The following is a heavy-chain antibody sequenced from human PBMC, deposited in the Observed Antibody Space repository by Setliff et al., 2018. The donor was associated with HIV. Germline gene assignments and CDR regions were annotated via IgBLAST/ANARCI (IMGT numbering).Heavy chain of an antibody. V-gene: IGHV1-18*01. D-gene: IGHD6-19*01. CDR2: ISAYNGNT. CDR1: GYTFASYD. CDR3: ARLGSGWSDSYYYAMDI. J-gene: IGHJ6*02. Sequence: GASVKVSCKASGYTFASYDISWVRQAPGQGLEWMGWISAYNGNTNYAQKLQGRVTMTTDTSTSNAFMELRSLRSDDTAVYFCARLGSGWSDSYYYAMDIWGQGTTVTVSS.